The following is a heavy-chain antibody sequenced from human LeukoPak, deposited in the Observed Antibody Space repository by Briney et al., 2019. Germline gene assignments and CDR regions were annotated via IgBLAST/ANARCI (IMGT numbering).Heavy chain of an antibody. J-gene: IGHJ4*02. D-gene: IGHD6-13*01. Sequence: SETLSLTCTVSSGSISNSYWSWIRQPAGKGLEWIGRIYTSGSTNYDPSLKSRVTMSVDTSKNQFSLKLSSVTAADTAVYYCARGRSSWYIDYWGQGTLVTVSS. CDR1: SGSISNSY. V-gene: IGHV4-4*07. CDR3: ARGRSSWYIDY. CDR2: IYTSGST.